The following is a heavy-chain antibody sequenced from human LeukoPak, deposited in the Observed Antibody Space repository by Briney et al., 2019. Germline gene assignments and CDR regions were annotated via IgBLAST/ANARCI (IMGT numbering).Heavy chain of an antibody. CDR1: GGSISSYY. CDR3: ARSGLTGMRQYARKNDYYYGMEF. D-gene: IGHD1-1*01. Sequence: PSETLSLTCTVSGGSISSYYWSWIRQPPGKGLEWIGYIYYSGSTNYNPSLKSRVTISVDTSKNHFSLKLTSVTAADTAIYYCARSGLTGMRQYARKNDYYYGMEFWGQGATVIVSS. J-gene: IGHJ6*02. CDR2: IYYSGST. V-gene: IGHV4-59*12.